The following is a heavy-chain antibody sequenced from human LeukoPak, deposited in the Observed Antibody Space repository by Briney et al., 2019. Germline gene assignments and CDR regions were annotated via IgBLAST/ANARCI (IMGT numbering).Heavy chain of an antibody. J-gene: IGHJ6*03. V-gene: IGHV1-69*05. Sequence: ASVKVSCQASGGIFSNYAFSWVRQAPGQGLEWMGGIIPIFGTANYAQKFQGRVTIITDESTSTAYMELSSLRSEDTAIYYCARDSSSESFYYMDVWGKGTTVTVSS. CDR3: ARDSSSESFYYMDV. D-gene: IGHD6-6*01. CDR1: GGIFSNYA. CDR2: IIPIFGTA.